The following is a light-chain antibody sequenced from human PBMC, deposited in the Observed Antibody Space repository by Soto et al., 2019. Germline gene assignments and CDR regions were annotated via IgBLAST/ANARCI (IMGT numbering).Light chain of an antibody. CDR1: SSNIGAGYD. CDR2: GNS. J-gene: IGLJ2*01. CDR3: QSYDSSLSGVV. V-gene: IGLV1-40*01. Sequence: QAVVTQPPSVSGAPGQRGTISCTGSSSNIGAGYDVHWYQQLPGTAPKLLIYGNSNRPSGVPDRFSGSKSGTSASLAITGLQADDEADYYSQSYDSSLSGVVFGGGTKLTVL.